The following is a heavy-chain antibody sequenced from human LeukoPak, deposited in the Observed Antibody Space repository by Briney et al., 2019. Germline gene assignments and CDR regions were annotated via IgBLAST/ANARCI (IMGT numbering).Heavy chain of an antibody. CDR2: ISSSGSNI. J-gene: IGHJ4*02. CDR3: ARGYDTGWTPLGY. V-gene: IGHV3-48*03. CDR1: GFTFSSYE. Sequence: GGSLRLSCAASGFTFSSYEMNWVRQAPGKGLEWVSYISSSGSNIDYADSVKGRFTISRDNAKNSLYLQMNSLRADDTAIYYCARGYDTGWTPLGYWGQGTLVTVSS. D-gene: IGHD6-19*01.